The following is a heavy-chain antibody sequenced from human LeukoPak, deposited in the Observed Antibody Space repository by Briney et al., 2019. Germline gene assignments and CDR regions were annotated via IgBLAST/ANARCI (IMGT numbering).Heavy chain of an antibody. J-gene: IGHJ5*02. Sequence: ASVKVSCKASGYTFAGYYMHWVRQAPGQGLEWMGWINPNSGGTNYAQKFQGRVTMTRDTSISTAYMELSRLRSDDTAVHYCARDLSRVVVVPAAISGHNWFDPWGQGTLVTVSS. V-gene: IGHV1-2*02. CDR3: ARDLSRVVVVPAAISGHNWFDP. CDR1: GYTFAGYY. CDR2: INPNSGGT. D-gene: IGHD2-2*02.